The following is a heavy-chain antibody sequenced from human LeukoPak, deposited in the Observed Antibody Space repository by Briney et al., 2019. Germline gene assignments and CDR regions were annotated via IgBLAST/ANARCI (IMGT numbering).Heavy chain of an antibody. CDR1: GFTFSDYY. CDR2: ISSSGSTI. CDR3: ASYCSSTSCYTPSSPPFDP. J-gene: IGHJ5*02. D-gene: IGHD2-2*02. V-gene: IGHV3-11*01. Sequence: SGGSLRLSCAASGFTFSDYYMSWIRQAPGKGLEWVSYISSSGSTIYYADSVKGRFTISRDNAKNSLYLQMNSLRAEDTAVYYCASYCSSTSCYTPSSPPFDPWGQGTLVTVSS.